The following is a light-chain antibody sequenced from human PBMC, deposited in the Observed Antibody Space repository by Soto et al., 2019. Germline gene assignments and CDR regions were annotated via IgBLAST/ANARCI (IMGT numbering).Light chain of an antibody. V-gene: IGKV1-5*01. J-gene: IGKJ1*01. CDR1: QSISNW. CDR2: DVS. CDR3: QQYNSYPWT. Sequence: DIQMTQSPSTLSASVGDRVTITCRASQSISNWLAWYQQKPGKAPKLLIYDVSRLESGVPSRFSGSGSGTEFTLTISSLQPDDFATYYCQQYNSYPWTFGQWTKVEIK.